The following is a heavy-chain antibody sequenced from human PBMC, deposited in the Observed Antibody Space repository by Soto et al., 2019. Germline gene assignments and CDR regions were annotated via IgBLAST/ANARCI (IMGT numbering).Heavy chain of an antibody. CDR2: IYYSGST. V-gene: IGHV4-30-4*01. CDR3: ARETLYDYVWGSYRTYGMDV. D-gene: IGHD3-16*02. CDR1: GGSISRGDYY. J-gene: IGHJ6*02. Sequence: SEDRCLRCTGSGGSISRGDYYGSWILQAPGKGLEWIGYIYYSGSTYYNPSLKSRVTISVDTSKNQFSLKLSSVTAADTAVYYCARETLYDYVWGSYRTYGMDVWGQGTTVTVSS.